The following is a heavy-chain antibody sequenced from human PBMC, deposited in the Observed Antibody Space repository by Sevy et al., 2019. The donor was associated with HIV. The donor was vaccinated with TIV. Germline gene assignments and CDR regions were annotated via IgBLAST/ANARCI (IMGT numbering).Heavy chain of an antibody. D-gene: IGHD2-15*01. Sequence: SETLSLTCTVSGGSISDYYWTWIRQPAGKGLEWLGRIYISGSTDYNPSLKSRVSMSLATSKNTFSLKLTSMTAADTAVYYCARGPQSGNSVSCYSALSWGQGILVTVSS. CDR3: ARGPQSGNSVSCYSALS. J-gene: IGHJ4*02. CDR1: GGSISDYY. V-gene: IGHV4-4*07. CDR2: IYISGST.